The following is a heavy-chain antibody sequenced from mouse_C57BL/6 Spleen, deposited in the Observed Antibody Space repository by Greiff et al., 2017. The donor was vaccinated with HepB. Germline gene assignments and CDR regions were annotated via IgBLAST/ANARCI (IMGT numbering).Heavy chain of an antibody. V-gene: IGHV1-69*01. Sequence: VQLQQSGAELVMPGASVKLSCKASGYTFTSYWMHWVKQRPGQGLEWIGEIDPSDSYTNYNQKFKGQSTLTVDKSSRTAYMQLSSLTSGDSAVYYCALSWDDFDYLGQGTTLTVSS. CDR1: GYTFTSYW. CDR3: ALSWDDFDY. CDR2: IDPSDSYT. D-gene: IGHD4-1*01. J-gene: IGHJ2*01.